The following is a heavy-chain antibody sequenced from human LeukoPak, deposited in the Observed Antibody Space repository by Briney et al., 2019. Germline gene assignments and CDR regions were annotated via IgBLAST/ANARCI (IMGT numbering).Heavy chain of an antibody. CDR1: GGSISSSSYY. CDR2: IYYSGST. Sequence: RASETLSLTCTVSGGSISSSSYYWSWIRQPPGKGLEWIGYIYYSGSTNYNPSLKSRVTISVDTSKNQFSLKLSSVTAADTAVYYCARADPRRYFDLWGRGTLVTVSS. J-gene: IGHJ2*01. CDR3: ARADPRRYFDL. V-gene: IGHV4-61*05.